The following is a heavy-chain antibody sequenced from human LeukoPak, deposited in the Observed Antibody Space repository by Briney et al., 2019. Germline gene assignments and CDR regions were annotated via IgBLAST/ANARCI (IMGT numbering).Heavy chain of an antibody. D-gene: IGHD6-25*01. V-gene: IGHV4-4*07. CDR1: GGSISSYY. CDR2: IYTSGST. CDR3: AAATRRGWFDP. Sequence: SETLSLTCTVSGGSISSYYWSWIRQPAGKGLEWVGRIYTSGSTNYNPSRKSRVTMSVDTSKNQFSLKLSSVTAADTAVYYCAAATRRGWFDPWGQGTLVTVSS. J-gene: IGHJ5*02.